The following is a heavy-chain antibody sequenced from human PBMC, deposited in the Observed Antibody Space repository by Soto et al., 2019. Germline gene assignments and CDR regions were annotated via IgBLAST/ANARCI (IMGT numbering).Heavy chain of an antibody. CDR1: GFTFSSYA. D-gene: IGHD1-26*01. Sequence: GGSLRLSCAASGFTFSSYAMHWVRQAPGKGLEWVAVISYDGSNKYYADSVKGRFTISRDNSKNTLYLQMNSLRAEDTAVYYCARDAIVGATHFDYWGQGTLVTVSS. CDR2: ISYDGSNK. J-gene: IGHJ4*02. CDR3: ARDAIVGATHFDY. V-gene: IGHV3-30-3*01.